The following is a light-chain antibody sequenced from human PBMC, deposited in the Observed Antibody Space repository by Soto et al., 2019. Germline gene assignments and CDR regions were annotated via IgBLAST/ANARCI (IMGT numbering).Light chain of an antibody. CDR3: QQSYRPPT. V-gene: IGKV1-39*01. J-gene: IGKJ4*01. CDR2: AAS. Sequence: DIQMTQSPSSLSASVGDRVTSTCRASESISSYLNWYQQKQGKDPKLLNYAASNLQSGVPSRFCGSLSETDFSLTISSLPPEDFATYYFQQSYRPPTFGGGTKVEIK. CDR1: ESISSY.